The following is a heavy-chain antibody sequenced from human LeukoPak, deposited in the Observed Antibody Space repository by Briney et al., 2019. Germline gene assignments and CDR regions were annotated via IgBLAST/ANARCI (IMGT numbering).Heavy chain of an antibody. Sequence: SETLSLTCAVSGGSITTTNWWSWVRQPPGKGLEWIGEVHLNGATNYNPSLESRFSMSIDKSNNHLSLEVTSVTAADTAMYYGTRESGAFSPFGFWGQGTLVTVSS. J-gene: IGHJ4*02. D-gene: IGHD1-26*01. CDR1: GGSITTTNW. CDR2: VHLNGAT. V-gene: IGHV4-4*02. CDR3: TRESGAFSPFGF.